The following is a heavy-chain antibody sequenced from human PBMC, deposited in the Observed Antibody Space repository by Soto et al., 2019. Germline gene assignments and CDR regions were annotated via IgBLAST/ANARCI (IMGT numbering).Heavy chain of an antibody. D-gene: IGHD4-17*01. Sequence: QVQLVQSGAEVKKPGSSVKVSCKASGGTFSSYAISWVRQAPGQGLEWMGGIIPIFGTANYAQKFQGRVTITADESTSTAYMELSSLRSEDTAVYYCARDRRALTTTFGTTSFGYWGQGTLVTVSS. CDR3: ARDRRALTTTFGTTSFGY. J-gene: IGHJ4*02. CDR1: GGTFSSYA. V-gene: IGHV1-69*12. CDR2: IIPIFGTA.